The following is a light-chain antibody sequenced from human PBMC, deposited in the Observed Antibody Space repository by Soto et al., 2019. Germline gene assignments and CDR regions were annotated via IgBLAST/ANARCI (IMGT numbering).Light chain of an antibody. CDR1: QSISSW. CDR3: QQSYSTLWT. Sequence: DIQMTQSPSTLSASVGDRVTITCRASQSISSWLAWYQQKPGKAPKLLIYDASSLESGVPSRFSGSGSATEFTLTISSLQPDDFATYYCQQSYSTLWTFGQGTKV. CDR2: DAS. V-gene: IGKV1-5*01. J-gene: IGKJ1*01.